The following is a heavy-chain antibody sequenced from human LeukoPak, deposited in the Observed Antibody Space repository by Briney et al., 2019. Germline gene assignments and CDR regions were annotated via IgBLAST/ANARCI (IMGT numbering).Heavy chain of an antibody. D-gene: IGHD3-10*01. J-gene: IGHJ4*02. CDR1: GFTFSSYA. Sequence: GGSLRLSCAASGFTFSSYAMHWVRQAPGKGLEWVAVISYDGSNKYYADSVKGRITISRDNSKNTLYLQMNSLRAEDTAVYYCARDLKGYGSGSYPIAYWGQGTLVTVSS. CDR3: ARDLKGYGSGSYPIAY. CDR2: ISYDGSNK. V-gene: IGHV3-30*04.